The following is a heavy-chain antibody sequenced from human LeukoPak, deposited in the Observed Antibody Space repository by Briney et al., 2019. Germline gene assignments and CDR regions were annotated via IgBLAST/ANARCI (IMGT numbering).Heavy chain of an antibody. CDR3: ARDGRITIFGVPPDGLDV. Sequence: SETLSLTCTVSGGSISSSSYYWGWIRQPPGKGLEWIGSIYYSGSTYYNPSLKSRVTISVDTSKNQFSLKLSSVTAADTAVYYCARDGRITIFGVPPDGLDVWVKGTTVTVSS. J-gene: IGHJ6*04. D-gene: IGHD3-3*01. CDR2: IYYSGST. CDR1: GGSISSSSYY. V-gene: IGHV4-39*02.